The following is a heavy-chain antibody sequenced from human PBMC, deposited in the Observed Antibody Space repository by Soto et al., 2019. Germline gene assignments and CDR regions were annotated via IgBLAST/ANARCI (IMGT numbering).Heavy chain of an antibody. CDR2: IKSKTDGGTT. Sequence: EVQLVESGGGLVKPGGSLRLSCAASGFTFSNAWMNWVRQAPGKGLEWVGRIKSKTDGGTTDYAAPVKVRLTISRDDSNNTLYLQMNSLKTEATPVYYCTPIVRGVLSFDYWGQGTMVTVSS. J-gene: IGHJ4*02. CDR1: GFTFSNAW. V-gene: IGHV3-15*07. D-gene: IGHD3-10*01. CDR3: TPIVRGVLSFDY.